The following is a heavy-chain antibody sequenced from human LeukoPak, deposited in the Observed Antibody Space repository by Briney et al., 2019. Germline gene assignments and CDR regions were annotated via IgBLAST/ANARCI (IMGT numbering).Heavy chain of an antibody. D-gene: IGHD3-22*01. CDR2: MNPNSGNT. CDR1: GYTVTSYD. CDR3: ARGGANYYDSSGYSDY. J-gene: IGHJ4*02. V-gene: IGHV1-8*01. Sequence: ASVKVSCKASGYTVTSYDINWVRQATGQGLEWMGWMNPNSGNTGYAQKFQGRVTMTRNTSISTAYMELSSLRSEATAVYYCARGGANYYDSSGYSDYWGQGTLVTVSS.